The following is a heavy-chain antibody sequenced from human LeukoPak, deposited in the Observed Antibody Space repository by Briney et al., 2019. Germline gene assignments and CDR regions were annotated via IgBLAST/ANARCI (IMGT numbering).Heavy chain of an antibody. D-gene: IGHD3-9*01. V-gene: IGHV3-30*02. Sequence: GGSLRLSCAVSGFTLSNYGMHWVRQAPGKGPEWVAFIRHDGSNTNYADFVKGRFTISRDSSKNTLYLQMNSLRPEDTAVYYCARPVLRYLDATEAFDIWGQGTMVTVSS. CDR1: GFTLSNYG. J-gene: IGHJ3*02. CDR3: ARPVLRYLDATEAFDI. CDR2: IRHDGSNT.